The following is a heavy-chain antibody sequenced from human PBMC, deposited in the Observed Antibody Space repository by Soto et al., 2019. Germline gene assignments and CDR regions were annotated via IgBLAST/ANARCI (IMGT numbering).Heavy chain of an antibody. CDR3: ARTIGYCSGGSCPFDY. Sequence: QVPLVQSGAEVKKPGASVKVSCKASGYTFTSYGISWVRQAPGQGLEWMGWISAYNGNTNYAQKLQGRVTMTTDTSTSTAYMALRSLRSDHTAVYYCARTIGYCSGGSCPFDYWGQGTLVTVSS. CDR1: GYTFTSYG. D-gene: IGHD2-15*01. V-gene: IGHV1-18*01. CDR2: ISAYNGNT. J-gene: IGHJ4*02.